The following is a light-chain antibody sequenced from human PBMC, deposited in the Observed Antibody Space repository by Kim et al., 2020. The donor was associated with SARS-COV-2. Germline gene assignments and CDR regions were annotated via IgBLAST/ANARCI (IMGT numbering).Light chain of an antibody. V-gene: IGKV3-20*01. Sequence: PGERATRSCRASQTVTSDYFAWYQQKPGRAPRLLIYSASTRAPGIPDRFSGSGSGTDFTLTIRRLEPEDFAVYYCEQYGNSPPWSFGQGTKVDIK. CDR3: EQYGNSPPWS. J-gene: IGKJ1*01. CDR2: SAS. CDR1: QTVTSDY.